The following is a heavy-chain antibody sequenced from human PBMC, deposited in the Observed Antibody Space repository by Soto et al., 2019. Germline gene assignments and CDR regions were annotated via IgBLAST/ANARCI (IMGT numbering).Heavy chain of an antibody. J-gene: IGHJ4*02. CDR2: IIPLFGTT. CDR1: GGTFSRHA. D-gene: IGHD3-10*01. V-gene: IGHV1-69*06. CDR3: ARESPLYGGSTGHFDY. Sequence: SVKVSCKAFGGTFSRHAISWVRQAPGQGLEWMGGIIPLFGTTTYAQKFQGRVTITAEISAYTVYMELNRLRSEDTAVYYCARESPLYGGSTGHFDYWGQGSLVTVS.